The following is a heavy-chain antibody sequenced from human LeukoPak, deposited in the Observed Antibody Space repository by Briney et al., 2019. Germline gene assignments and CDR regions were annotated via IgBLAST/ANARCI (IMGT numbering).Heavy chain of an antibody. J-gene: IGHJ6*03. CDR3: ARNGQTTVTSNYYYYFLDV. D-gene: IGHD4-17*01. V-gene: IGHV3-33*08. CDR2: IFYDGTIQ. CDR1: GFTFTHYA. Sequence: GGSLRLSCAASGFTFTHYAMHWVRQTPGKGLEWVAVIFYDGTIQYYSDSVRGRFTISRDNGGNSLYLEMNSLTAEDSAIYYCARNGQTTVTSNYYYYFLDVWGTGTTVAVSS.